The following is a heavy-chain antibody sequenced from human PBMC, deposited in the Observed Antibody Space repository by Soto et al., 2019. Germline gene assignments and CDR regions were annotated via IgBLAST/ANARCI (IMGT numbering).Heavy chain of an antibody. J-gene: IGHJ6*02. V-gene: IGHV1-69*12. D-gene: IGHD2-15*01. CDR3: AGQGSSEYYYYGMDD. CDR2: IIRIFGTP. CDR1: GGTFSSYA. Sequence: QVQLVQSGAEVKKPGSSVKVSCKASGGTFSSYAINWVRQAPGQGLEWMGGIIRIFGTPDYAQRFQGRVTITADEATSTAYMELSSLRSEDTAVYYCAGQGSSEYYYYGMDDWGQGTTVTVSS.